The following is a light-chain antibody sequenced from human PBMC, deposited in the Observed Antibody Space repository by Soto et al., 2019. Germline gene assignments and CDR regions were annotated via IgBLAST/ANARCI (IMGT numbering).Light chain of an antibody. V-gene: IGKV1-6*01. J-gene: IGKJ1*01. CDR2: AAS. CDR1: QGIRND. Sequence: AIQMTQSPSSLSASVGDSVTITCRASQGIRNDLGWYQQKPGKAPKLLLYAASSVQSGVPSRFSGSGSGTDFTLTISSLQPEDFATYYCLQEYNYPWTFGQGTKVEIK. CDR3: LQEYNYPWT.